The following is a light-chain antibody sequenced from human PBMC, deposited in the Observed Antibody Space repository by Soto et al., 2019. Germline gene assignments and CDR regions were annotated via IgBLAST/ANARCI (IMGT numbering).Light chain of an antibody. CDR2: EVS. CDR1: SSDLDSFNS. J-gene: IGLJ3*02. Sequence: QSALTQPASVSGSPGQSIIISCTGTSSDLDSFNSVSCYQQHPGKAPKLIIFEVSNRPSGISQRFSSSKSANTASLTISWLQAEDEADYYCSSFTTMSIRVFGGGTKLTVL. CDR3: SSFTTMSIRV. V-gene: IGLV2-14*01.